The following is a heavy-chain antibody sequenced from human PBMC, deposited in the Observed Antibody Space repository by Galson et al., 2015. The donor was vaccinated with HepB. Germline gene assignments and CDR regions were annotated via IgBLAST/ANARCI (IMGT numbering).Heavy chain of an antibody. CDR2: ISSSGSTI. CDR1: GFTFSSYE. CDR3: ARTDIVVAYYYYYGMDV. V-gene: IGHV3-48*03. J-gene: IGHJ6*02. D-gene: IGHD2-2*01. Sequence: SLRLSCAASGFTFSSYEMNWVRQAPGKGLEWVSYISSSGSTIYYADSVKGRFTISRDNAKNSLYLQMNSLRAEDTAVYYCARTDIVVAYYYYYGMDVWGQGTTVTVSS.